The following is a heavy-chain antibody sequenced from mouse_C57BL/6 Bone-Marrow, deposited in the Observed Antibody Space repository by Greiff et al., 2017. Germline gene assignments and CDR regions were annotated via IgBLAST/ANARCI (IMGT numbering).Heavy chain of an antibody. CDR3: ARYYDYDDFDY. J-gene: IGHJ2*01. CDR1: GYAFSSSW. D-gene: IGHD2-4*01. V-gene: IGHV1-82*01. Sequence: QVQLKQSGPELVKPGASVKISCKASGYAFSSSWMNWVKQRPGKGLEWIGRIYPGDGDTNYNGKFKGKATLTADKSSSTASMQLSSLTSEDSAVYFCARYYDYDDFDYWGQGTTLTVSS. CDR2: IYPGDGDT.